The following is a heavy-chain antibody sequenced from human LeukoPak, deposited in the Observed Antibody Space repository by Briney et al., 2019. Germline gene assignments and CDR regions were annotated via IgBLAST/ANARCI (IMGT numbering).Heavy chain of an antibody. CDR1: GFTFSSYA. CDR2: ISYDGSNK. V-gene: IGHV3-30*04. Sequence: GRSLRLSCAASGFTFSSYAMHWVRQAPGKGLKWVAVISYDGSNKYYADSVKGRFTISRDNSKNTLYLQMNSLRAEDTAVYYCARGLYDILTGPDYWGQGTLVTVSS. CDR3: ARGLYDILTGPDY. J-gene: IGHJ4*02. D-gene: IGHD3-9*01.